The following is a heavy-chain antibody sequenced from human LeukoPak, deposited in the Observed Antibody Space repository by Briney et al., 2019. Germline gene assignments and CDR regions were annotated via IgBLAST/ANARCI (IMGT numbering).Heavy chain of an antibody. CDR3: AKFFGVITRGAFDI. V-gene: IGHV3-30*02. Sequence: GGSLRLSCAASGFIFSSYGMHWVRQAPGKGLGWVAFIRYDGSNKYYADSVKGRFTISRDNSKNTLYLQMNSLRAEDTAVYYCAKFFGVITRGAFDIWGQGTMVTVSS. CDR2: IRYDGSNK. CDR1: GFIFSSYG. J-gene: IGHJ3*02. D-gene: IGHD3-3*01.